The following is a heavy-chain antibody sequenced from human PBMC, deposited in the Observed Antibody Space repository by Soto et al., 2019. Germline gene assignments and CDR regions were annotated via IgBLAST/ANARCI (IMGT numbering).Heavy chain of an antibody. CDR1: GYTLTDLS. D-gene: IGHD3-3*01. CDR2: FDPEDGET. CDR3: ATHRSGRFLEWLPEGSLGY. V-gene: IGHV1-24*01. Sequence: GESQKVSCKVSGYTLTDLSMQWVRQTPGKGLEWMGGFDPEDGETIYAQKFQGRVTMTEDTATDTAYMELSSLRSEDTAVYYCATHRSGRFLEWLPEGSLGYWGQGTLVTVSS. J-gene: IGHJ4*02.